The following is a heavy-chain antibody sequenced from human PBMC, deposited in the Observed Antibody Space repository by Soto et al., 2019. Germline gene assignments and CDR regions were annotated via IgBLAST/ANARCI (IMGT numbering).Heavy chain of an antibody. V-gene: IGHV3-48*03. D-gene: IGHD5-12*01. CDR2: ITSTGSTT. CDR3: ARGNSPINIS. CDR1: GITFYNYE. J-gene: IGHJ4*02. Sequence: GSPELSCATLGITFYNYEMKLVRQAPGKGLEWISYITSTGSTTYYADSVKGRFTISRDNAKNSLYLQMNSLRAGDTAVYYCARGNSPINISWGQGTLVTV.